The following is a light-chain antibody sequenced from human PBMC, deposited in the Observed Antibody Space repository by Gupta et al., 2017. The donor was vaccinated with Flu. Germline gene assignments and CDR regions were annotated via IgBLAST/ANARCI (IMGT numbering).Light chain of an antibody. V-gene: IGKV5-2*01. CDR3: PQHYNFPWT. J-gene: IGKJ1*01. CDR2: EAT. CDR1: QEIDDD. Sequence: ETPLTQSPAFMSSTPGDKVNISCKASQEIDDDVNWYQQKPGEAAIFIIKEATTLDNGIPTSFSGRGSGTDFTLTIKNIESEDAAYYSCPQHYNFPWTFGQGTKVEIK.